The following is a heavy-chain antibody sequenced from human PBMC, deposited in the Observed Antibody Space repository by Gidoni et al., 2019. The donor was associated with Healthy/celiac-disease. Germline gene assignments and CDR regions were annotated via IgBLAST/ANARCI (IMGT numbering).Heavy chain of an antibody. CDR3: ARRGIAAAGWGWFDP. J-gene: IGHJ5*02. CDR2: IYYSGST. Sequence: QLQLQESGPGLVTPSETLSLTCTVSGGPISSSSYYWGWPRQPPGKGLEWIGSIYYSGSTYYSPSLKSRVTISVDTSKNQFSLKLSSVTAADTAVYYCARRGIAAAGWGWFDPWGQGTLVTVSS. CDR1: GGPISSSSYY. D-gene: IGHD6-13*01. V-gene: IGHV4-39*01.